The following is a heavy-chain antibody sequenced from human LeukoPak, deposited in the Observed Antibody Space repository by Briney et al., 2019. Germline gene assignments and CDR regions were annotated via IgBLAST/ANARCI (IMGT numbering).Heavy chain of an antibody. CDR3: AKDSYYYDTSGYDYFDY. CDR1: GFTFSTYA. J-gene: IGHJ4*02. V-gene: IGHV3-23*01. Sequence: GGSLRLSCAASGFTFSTYAMSWVRQAPGKGLEWVSTISGSGGSTYYADSVKGRFTISRDNSKNTLYLQMNSLRAEDTAVYYCAKDSYYYDTSGYDYFDYWGQGTLVTVFS. CDR2: ISGSGGST. D-gene: IGHD3-22*01.